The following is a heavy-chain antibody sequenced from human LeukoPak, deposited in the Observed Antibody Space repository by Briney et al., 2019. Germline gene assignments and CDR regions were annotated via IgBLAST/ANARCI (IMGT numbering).Heavy chain of an antibody. D-gene: IGHD6-13*01. CDR1: GGSISSGGYY. Sequence: SQTLSLTCTVFGGSISSGGYYWSWIRQHPGKGLEWIGYIYYSGSTYYNPSLKSRVTIPVGTSKNQFSLKLSSVTAADTAVYYCARSPYSSSWPFDYWGQGTLVTVSS. J-gene: IGHJ4*02. V-gene: IGHV4-31*03. CDR3: ARSPYSSSWPFDY. CDR2: IYYSGST.